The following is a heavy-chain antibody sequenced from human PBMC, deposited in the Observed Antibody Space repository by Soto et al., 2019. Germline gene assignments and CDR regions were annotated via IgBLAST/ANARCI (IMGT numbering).Heavy chain of an antibody. CDR1: GGSFTSNNW. CDR3: ASRDPGTSVDY. CDR2: IYRTGST. V-gene: IGHV4-4*02. J-gene: IGHJ4*02. Sequence: SETLSLTCAVSGGSFTSNNWWTWVRQPPGQGLEWIGEIYRTGSTNYNPSLKSRVTISLDKSENQFSLKVTSLTAADTAVYYCASRDPGTSVDYWGQGTLVTLSS. D-gene: IGHD1-7*01.